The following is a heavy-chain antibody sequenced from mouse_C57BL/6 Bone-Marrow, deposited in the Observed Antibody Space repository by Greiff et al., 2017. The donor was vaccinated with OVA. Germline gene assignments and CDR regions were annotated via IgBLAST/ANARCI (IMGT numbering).Heavy chain of an antibody. CDR1: GYTFTDYY. Sequence: EVKLMESGPVLVKPGASVKMSCKASGYTFTDYYMNWVKQSHGKSLEWIGVINPYNGGTSYNQKFKGKATLTVDKSSSTAYMELNSLTSEDSAVYYCASPIYYGNYNYAMDYWGQGTSVTVSS. D-gene: IGHD2-1*01. CDR3: ASPIYYGNYNYAMDY. CDR2: INPYNGGT. V-gene: IGHV1-19*01. J-gene: IGHJ4*01.